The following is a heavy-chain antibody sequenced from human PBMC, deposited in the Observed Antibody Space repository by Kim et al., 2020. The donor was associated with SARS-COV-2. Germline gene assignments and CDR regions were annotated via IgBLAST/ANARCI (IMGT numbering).Heavy chain of an antibody. CDR3: TRDQATMIEY. Sequence: GGSLRLSCTASGFTFGDYAMSWVRQAPGKGLEWVGFIRSKAYGGTTEYAASVKGRFTISRDDSKSIAYLQMNSLKTEDTAVYYCTRDQATMIEYWGQGTLVTVSS. V-gene: IGHV3-49*04. J-gene: IGHJ4*02. CDR2: IRSKAYGGTT. D-gene: IGHD3-22*01. CDR1: GFTFGDYA.